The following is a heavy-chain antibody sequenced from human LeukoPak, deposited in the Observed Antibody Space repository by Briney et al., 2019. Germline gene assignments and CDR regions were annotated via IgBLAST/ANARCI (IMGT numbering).Heavy chain of an antibody. J-gene: IGHJ4*02. V-gene: IGHV3-30-3*01. CDR2: ISYDGSNK. CDR3: AGEPTVTTGGLDY. CDR1: GFTFSSYA. Sequence: GRSLRLSCAASGFTFSSYAMHWVRQAPGKGLEWAAVISYDGSNKYYADSVKGRFTISRDNSKNTLYLQMNSLRAEDTAVYYCAGEPTVTTGGLDYWGQGTLVTVSS. D-gene: IGHD4-17*01.